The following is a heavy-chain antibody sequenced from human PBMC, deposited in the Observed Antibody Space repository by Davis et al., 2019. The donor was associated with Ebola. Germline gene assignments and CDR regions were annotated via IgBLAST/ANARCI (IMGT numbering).Heavy chain of an antibody. CDR3: ARRVWDSTDWYFDF. V-gene: IGHV4-59*12. CDR2: IYYSGST. J-gene: IGHJ2*01. Sequence: GSLRLSCTVSGGSISSYYWSWIRQPPGKGLEWIGYIYYSGSTNYNPSLKSRVTISVDTSKNQFSLNLKSVTATDTAVYYCARRVWDSTDWYFDFWSRGTRATVSS. CDR1: GGSISSYY. D-gene: IGHD1-26*01.